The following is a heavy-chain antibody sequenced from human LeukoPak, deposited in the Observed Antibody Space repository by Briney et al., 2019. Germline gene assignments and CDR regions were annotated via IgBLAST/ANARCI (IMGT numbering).Heavy chain of an antibody. V-gene: IGHV1-69*13. D-gene: IGHD3-10*01. Sequence: ASVKVSCKASGGTFSSYAISWVRQAPGQGLEWMGGIIRIFGTANYAQKFQGRVTITADESTSTAYMELSSLRSEDTAVYYCARTRPNYYYGSGSYYTPFDYWGQGTLVTVSS. J-gene: IGHJ4*02. CDR1: GGTFSSYA. CDR3: ARTRPNYYYGSGSYYTPFDY. CDR2: IIRIFGTA.